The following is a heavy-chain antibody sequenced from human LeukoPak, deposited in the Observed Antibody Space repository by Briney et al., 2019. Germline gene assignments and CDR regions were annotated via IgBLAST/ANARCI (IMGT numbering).Heavy chain of an antibody. CDR2: ISYDGSNK. CDR1: GFTFSSYA. Sequence: PGRSLRLSCAASGFTFSSYAMHWVRQAPGKGLEWVAVISYDGSNKYYADSVKGRFTISRDNSKNTLYLQMNSLRAEDTAVYYCARGAVACLYWGQGTLVTVSS. J-gene: IGHJ4*02. CDR3: ARGAVACLY. D-gene: IGHD6-19*01. V-gene: IGHV3-30*04.